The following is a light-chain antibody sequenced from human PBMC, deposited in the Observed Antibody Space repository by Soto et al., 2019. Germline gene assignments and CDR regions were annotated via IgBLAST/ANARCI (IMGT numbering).Light chain of an antibody. Sequence: DIQMTQSPSSLSASVGDRVTITCRASQSIGNSLNWYQQRSGKAPRLLIYAASSLQSGVPSRFSGGGSGTHVTLTISSLQPEDVATYYCQQSYRTPPFSFGPGTKVDFK. CDR1: QSIGNS. CDR2: AAS. J-gene: IGKJ3*01. V-gene: IGKV1-39*01. CDR3: QQSYRTPPFS.